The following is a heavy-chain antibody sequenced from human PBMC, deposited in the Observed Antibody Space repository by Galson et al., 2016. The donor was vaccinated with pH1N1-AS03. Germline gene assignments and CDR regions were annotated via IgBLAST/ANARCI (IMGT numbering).Heavy chain of an antibody. D-gene: IGHD3-22*01. Sequence: SLRLSCAGSGFTFNTYAMHWVRQAPGKGLEWVAVISNAGSNKYYADSVKGRFTISRDNSENTLSLQMNSLTTEDTAVYYCAKVGISGYYPPSPTFFDFWGQGTLVTVSS. CDR3: AKVGISGYYPPSPTFFDF. J-gene: IGHJ4*02. CDR1: GFTFNTYA. CDR2: ISNAGSNK. V-gene: IGHV3-30*18.